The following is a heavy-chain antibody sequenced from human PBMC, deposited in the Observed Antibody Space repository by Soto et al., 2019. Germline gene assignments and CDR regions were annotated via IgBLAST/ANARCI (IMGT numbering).Heavy chain of an antibody. V-gene: IGHV5-51*01. Sequence: GESLKISCKGSGYSFTSYWIGWVRQMPGKGLEWMGIIYPGDSDTRYSPSFQGQVTISADKSISTAYLQWSSLKASDTAMYYCARRPFLGSTPKSYYYHYGMAVWGQGTTVTVSS. CDR1: GYSFTSYW. CDR3: ARRPFLGSTPKSYYYHYGMAV. CDR2: IYPGDSDT. J-gene: IGHJ6*02. D-gene: IGHD3-3*01.